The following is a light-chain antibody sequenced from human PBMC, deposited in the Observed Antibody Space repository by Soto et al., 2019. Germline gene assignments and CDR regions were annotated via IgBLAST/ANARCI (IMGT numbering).Light chain of an antibody. Sequence: DIQMTQSPSTLSATVGDRVTITCRASRTISPWLAWYQQRPGKAPKLLIYQASTLESGVPSRFSGSGSGTEFTLTITGLQPDDFATFYCQQYASLPLTFGGGTKVEIK. CDR2: QAS. CDR3: QQYASLPLT. CDR1: RTISPW. J-gene: IGKJ4*01. V-gene: IGKV1-5*03.